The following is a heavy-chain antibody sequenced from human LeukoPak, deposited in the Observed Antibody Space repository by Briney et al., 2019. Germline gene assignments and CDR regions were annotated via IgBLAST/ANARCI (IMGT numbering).Heavy chain of an antibody. V-gene: IGHV1-2*02. Sequence: GASVKVSCKASGYTFTGYYMHWVRQAPGQGLEWMGWINPSSGGTNYAQKFQGRVTMTRDTSISTAYMELSRLRSDDTAVYYCARDFEVVTAIPWYFDYWGQGTLVTVSS. CDR2: INPSSGGT. CDR1: GYTFTGYY. D-gene: IGHD2-21*02. CDR3: ARDFEVVTAIPWYFDY. J-gene: IGHJ4*02.